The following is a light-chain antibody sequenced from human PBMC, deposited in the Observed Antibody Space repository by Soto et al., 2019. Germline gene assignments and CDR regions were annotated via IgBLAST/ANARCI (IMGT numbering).Light chain of an antibody. J-gene: IGKJ4*01. Sequence: EIVLTQSPGTLSLSPGERATLSYRASQSVSSSYLAWYQQKPGQAPRLLIYGANYRATGISDRFSGGGSGTDFTLTISRLESDDFAVYYCQQHGTSPLTFGGGTKVEMK. CDR3: QQHGTSPLT. CDR2: GAN. CDR1: QSVSSSY. V-gene: IGKV3-20*01.